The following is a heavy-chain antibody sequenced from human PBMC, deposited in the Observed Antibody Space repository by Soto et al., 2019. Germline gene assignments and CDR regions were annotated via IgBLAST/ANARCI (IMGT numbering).Heavy chain of an antibody. D-gene: IGHD1-1*01. V-gene: IGHV3-23*01. CDR3: AKDIKTTTTRGAFDM. J-gene: IGHJ3*02. CDR2: IIASAITT. Sequence: EVQVLESGGGSVQPGGSLRLSCAASGFTFSSNAMTWVRQAPGKGLEWVASIIASAITTYYADAEKGRFTISRDNSKNTVYLQMTSLRAEDTAVYYCAKDIKTTTTRGAFDMWGQGTVVTVSS. CDR1: GFTFSSNA.